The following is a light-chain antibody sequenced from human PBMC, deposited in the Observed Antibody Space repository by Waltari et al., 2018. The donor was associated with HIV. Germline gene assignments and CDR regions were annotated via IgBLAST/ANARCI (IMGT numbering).Light chain of an antibody. CDR1: SSDVGGYNY. V-gene: IGLV2-11*01. CDR2: DVS. CDR3: CSYAGSYTLV. J-gene: IGLJ3*02. Sequence: QSALTQPRSVSGSPGQSVTISCTGTSSDVGGYNYVSWYQQLPGKAPKLMIYDVSKRPSGVPDRFSGSKSGNTASLTISGLQAEDEADYYCCSYAGSYTLVFGGGTKLTVL.